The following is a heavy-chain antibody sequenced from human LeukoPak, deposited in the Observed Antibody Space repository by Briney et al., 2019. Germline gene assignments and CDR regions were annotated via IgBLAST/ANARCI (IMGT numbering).Heavy chain of an antibody. J-gene: IGHJ4*02. V-gene: IGHV4-4*07. CDR2: IYTSGST. CDR1: GGSISSYY. Sequence: SETLSLTCTVSGGSISSYYWSWIRQPAGKGLEWIRRIYTSGSTNYNPSLKSRVTMSVDTSKNQFSLKLSSVTAADTAVYYCAGQVYDFWSGYYPSFDYWGQGTLVTVSS. D-gene: IGHD3-3*01. CDR3: AGQVYDFWSGYYPSFDY.